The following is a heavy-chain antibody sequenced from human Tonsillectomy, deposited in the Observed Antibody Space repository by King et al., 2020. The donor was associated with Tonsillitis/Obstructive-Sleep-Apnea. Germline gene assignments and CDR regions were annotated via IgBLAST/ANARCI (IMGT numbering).Heavy chain of an antibody. D-gene: IGHD6-19*01. CDR2: MKSKTDGGTR. CDR3: TTDQGYSGLLGWFDP. J-gene: IGHJ5*02. V-gene: IGHV3-15*07. CDR1: GFTFSNAW. Sequence: QLVQSGGGLVKPGGSLRLSCAASGFTFSNAWLNWVRQAPGKGLEWVGRMKSKTDGGTRDYAAPGKGRFTISRDDSKNTLYLQMNSLKTEDTAVYYCTTDQGYSGLLGWFDPWGQGTLVTVSS.